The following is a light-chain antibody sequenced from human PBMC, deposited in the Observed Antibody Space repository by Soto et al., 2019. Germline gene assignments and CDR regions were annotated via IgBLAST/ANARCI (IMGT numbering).Light chain of an antibody. CDR3: QQNYSSPRFT. J-gene: IGKJ3*01. Sequence: DIQMTQSPSSLSASVGDRVTISCRASRSIRTYLNWYQLKPGKAPKLLIYATSTLQNGVPSRFSGSGSGTDFTLTISSLQPEDFATYYCQQNYSSPRFTFGPGTKVDFK. V-gene: IGKV1-39*01. CDR1: RSIRTY. CDR2: ATS.